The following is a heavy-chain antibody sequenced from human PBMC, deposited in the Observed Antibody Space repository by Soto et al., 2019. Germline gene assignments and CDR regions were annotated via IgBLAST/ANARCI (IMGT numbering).Heavy chain of an antibody. CDR3: TRDASRDSSARGWFDP. J-gene: IGHJ5*02. CDR2: ISSNSAYI. CDR1: GFTFRSFT. V-gene: IGHV3-21*01. D-gene: IGHD6-13*01. Sequence: EVHLVESGGGLVKPGGSLRLSCAASGFTFRSFTMNWVRQAPGKGLEWVSTISSNSAYIYYTDALRGRFTISRDNAKNSLHLQMNSLRAEDTAVYYCTRDASRDSSARGWFDPWGLGTLVTVSS.